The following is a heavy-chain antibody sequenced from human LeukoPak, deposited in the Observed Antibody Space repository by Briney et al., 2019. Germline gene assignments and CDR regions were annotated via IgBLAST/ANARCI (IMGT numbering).Heavy chain of an antibody. CDR2: ISSSSSYI. Sequence: PGGSLRLSCAASGFTFSSYSMNWVRQAPGKGLEWFSSISSSSSYIYYADSVKGRFTISRDNAKNSLYLQMNSLRAEDTAVYYCARDIPLVRGVDYWGQGTLVTVSS. CDR1: GFTFSSYS. V-gene: IGHV3-21*01. J-gene: IGHJ4*02. D-gene: IGHD3-10*01. CDR3: ARDIPLVRGVDY.